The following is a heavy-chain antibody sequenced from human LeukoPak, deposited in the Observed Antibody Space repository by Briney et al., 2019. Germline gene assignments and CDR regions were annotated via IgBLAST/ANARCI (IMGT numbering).Heavy chain of an antibody. V-gene: IGHV3-23*01. Sequence: GGSLRLSCAASGITFSSYAMSWVRRAPGKGLEWVSAISGSGTNTYYADSVKGRFTISRDNSKNSLYLQMNSLRAEDTAVYYCAKDVDNGDYVVYWGQGTLVTVSS. D-gene: IGHD4-17*01. CDR3: AKDVDNGDYVVY. J-gene: IGHJ4*02. CDR2: ISGSGTNT. CDR1: GITFSSYA.